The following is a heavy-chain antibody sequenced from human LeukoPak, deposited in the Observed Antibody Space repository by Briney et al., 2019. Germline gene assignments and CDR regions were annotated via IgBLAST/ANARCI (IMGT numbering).Heavy chain of an antibody. CDR3: ARSHYDYDAFYI. Sequence: SETLSLTCAVYGGSFSGYYWSWIRQPPGKGLEWIGEINHSGSTNYNPSLKSRVTISVDTSKNQFSLKLSSVTAADTAVYYCARSHYDYDAFYIWGQGTMVTVSS. D-gene: IGHD3-16*01. J-gene: IGHJ3*02. CDR2: INHSGST. CDR1: GGSFSGYY. V-gene: IGHV4-34*01.